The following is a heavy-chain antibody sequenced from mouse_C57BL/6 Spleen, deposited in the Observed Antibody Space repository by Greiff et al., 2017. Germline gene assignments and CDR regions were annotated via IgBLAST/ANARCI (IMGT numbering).Heavy chain of an antibody. V-gene: IGHV1-80*01. Sequence: QVHVKQSGAELVKPGASVKISCKASGYAFSSYWMNWVKQRPGKGLEGIGQIYPGDGDTNYNRKFTGKATLTADKSSSTAYMQLSSLTSADSAVYFCARETDVWGQGTSLTVSS. CDR2: IYPGDGDT. J-gene: IGHJ2*02. CDR3: ARETDV. CDR1: GYAFSSYW.